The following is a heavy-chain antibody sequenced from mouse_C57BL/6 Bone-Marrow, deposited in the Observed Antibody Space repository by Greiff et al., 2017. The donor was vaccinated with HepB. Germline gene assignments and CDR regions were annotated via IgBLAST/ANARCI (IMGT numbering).Heavy chain of an antibody. CDR1: GYTFTSYW. D-gene: IGHD2-5*01. CDR3: ARDYYSNFFYWYFDV. CDR2: IDPNSGGT. J-gene: IGHJ1*03. Sequence: QVQLQQSGAELVKPGASVKLSCKASGYTFTSYWMHWVKQRPGRGLEWIGRIDPNSGGTKYNEKFKSKATLTVDKPSSTAYMQLSSLTSEDSAVYYCARDYYSNFFYWYFDVWGTGTTVTVSS. V-gene: IGHV1-72*01.